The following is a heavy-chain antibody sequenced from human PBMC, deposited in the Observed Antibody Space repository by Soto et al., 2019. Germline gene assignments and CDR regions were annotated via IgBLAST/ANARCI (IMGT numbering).Heavy chain of an antibody. J-gene: IGHJ6*02. CDR3: ARDPGDYEGGGYYYGMDV. CDR2: ISAYNGNT. Sequence: QVQLVQSGAEVKKPGASVKVSCKASGYTFTSYGISWVRQAPGQGLEWMGWISAYNGNTNYAQKRQGRVTMTTDTSPSTANMERRSLRSDDTAVYYCARDPGDYEGGGYYYGMDVWGQGTTVTVSS. CDR1: GYTFTSYG. D-gene: IGHD4-17*01. V-gene: IGHV1-18*01.